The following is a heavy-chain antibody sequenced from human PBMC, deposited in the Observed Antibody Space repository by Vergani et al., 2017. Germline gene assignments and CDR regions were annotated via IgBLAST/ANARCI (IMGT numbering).Heavy chain of an antibody. V-gene: IGHV3-48*01. Sequence: EVQLVESGGGLVQPGGSLRLSCAASGFTFSSYSMNWVRQAPGKGLEWVSYISSSSSTIYYADSVKGRFTISRDNSKNTLYLQMNSLRAEDTAVYYCAKDYYDILTGYSPFDYWGQGTLVTVSS. D-gene: IGHD3-9*01. J-gene: IGHJ4*02. CDR1: GFTFSSYS. CDR3: AKDYYDILTGYSPFDY. CDR2: ISSSSSTI.